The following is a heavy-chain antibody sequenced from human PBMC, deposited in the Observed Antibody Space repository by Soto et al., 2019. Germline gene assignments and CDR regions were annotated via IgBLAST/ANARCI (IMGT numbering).Heavy chain of an antibody. CDR1: GGSISSSY. V-gene: IGHV4-59*01. Sequence: SETLSLTCTVSGGSISSSYWSWSRQPPGKGLEWLAYIYDDGSANYNPSLKSRATISLDMSKNQFSLKLTSVTAADTAVYYCARDKYCSGGSCRKNWFDPWGQGTLVTVSS. CDR3: ARDKYCSGGSCRKNWFDP. CDR2: IYDDGSA. D-gene: IGHD2-15*01. J-gene: IGHJ5*02.